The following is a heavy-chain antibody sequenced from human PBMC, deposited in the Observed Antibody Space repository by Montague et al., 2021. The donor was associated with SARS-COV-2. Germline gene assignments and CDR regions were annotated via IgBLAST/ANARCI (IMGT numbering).Heavy chain of an antibody. CDR3: ARETMTGDAFDV. CDR1: GGSISSSD. Sequence: SETLSLTCAVSGGSISSSDWCWIRQPPGQGLERFGFFYSSGITNTNPTSKSRVSISLDTATNQDYLKLRSVTTADTAVYYCARETMTGDAFDVWGQGTMVTVSP. J-gene: IGHJ3*01. V-gene: IGHV4-59*12. D-gene: IGHD1-14*01. CDR2: FYSSGIT.